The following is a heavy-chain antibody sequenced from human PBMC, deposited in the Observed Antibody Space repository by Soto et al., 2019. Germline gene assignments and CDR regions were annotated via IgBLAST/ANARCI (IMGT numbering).Heavy chain of an antibody. J-gene: IGHJ1*01. D-gene: IGHD2-15*01. Sequence: GASVKVSCKASGYLFTAYSMHWVRLAPGQGLEWMGVVNPSGGSTKYAQNFQGRVTMTRDTSTTTIYMELSSLRSDDTAIYYSAREENCSGGTCYSECFHRCGQGPLGTVSS. CDR3: AREENCSGGTCYSECFHR. V-gene: IGHV1-46*01. CDR2: VNPSGGST. CDR1: GYLFTAYS.